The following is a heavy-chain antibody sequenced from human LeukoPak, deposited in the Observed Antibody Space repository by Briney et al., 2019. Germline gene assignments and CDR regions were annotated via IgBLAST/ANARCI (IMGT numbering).Heavy chain of an antibody. CDR2: INPNSGGT. CDR1: GYTFTGYY. J-gene: IGHJ4*02. CDR3: ARSNGPTYYDFWSGYRLGGAFNY. D-gene: IGHD3-3*01. Sequence: ASVKVSCKASGYTFTGYYMHWVRQAPGQGLEWMGWINPNSGGTNYAQKFQGRVTMTRDTSISTAYMELSRLRSDDTAVYYCARSNGPTYYDFWSGYRLGGAFNYWGQGTLVTVSS. V-gene: IGHV1-2*02.